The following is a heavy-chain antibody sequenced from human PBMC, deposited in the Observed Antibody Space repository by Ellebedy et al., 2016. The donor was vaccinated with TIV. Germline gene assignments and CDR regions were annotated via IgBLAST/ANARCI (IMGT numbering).Heavy chain of an antibody. CDR2: INWDGSTT. D-gene: IGHD3-10*01. CDR1: GFTFSDYA. V-gene: IGHV3-43D*03. CDR3: AKDTMVRGVLYYFDY. J-gene: IGHJ4*02. Sequence: GESLKISCAASGFTFSDYAMHWVRQAPGKGLEWVSLINWDGSTTYYADSVKGRFTISRDNSKNSLYLQMNSLRAEDTALYYCAKDTMVRGVLYYFDYWGQGTLVTVSS.